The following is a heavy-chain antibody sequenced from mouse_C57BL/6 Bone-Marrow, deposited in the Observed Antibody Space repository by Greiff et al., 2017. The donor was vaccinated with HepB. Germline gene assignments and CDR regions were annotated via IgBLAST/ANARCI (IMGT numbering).Heavy chain of an antibody. J-gene: IGHJ2*01. CDR3: ARDYYGSSYGYFDY. Sequence: EVQLVESGPGLVKPSQSLSLTCSVTGYSITSGYYWNWIRQFPGNKLEWMGYISYDGSNNYNPSLKNRISITRDTSKNQLFLKLNSVTTEDTATYYYARDYYGSSYGYFDYWGQGTTLTVSS. CDR1: GYSITSGYY. D-gene: IGHD1-1*01. CDR2: ISYDGSN. V-gene: IGHV3-6*01.